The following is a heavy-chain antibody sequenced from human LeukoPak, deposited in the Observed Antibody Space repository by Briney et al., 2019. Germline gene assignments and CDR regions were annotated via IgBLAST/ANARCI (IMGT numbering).Heavy chain of an antibody. CDR1: GFILSNYW. CDR3: SRDFVGADDY. V-gene: IGHV3-74*01. J-gene: IGHJ4*02. D-gene: IGHD1-26*01. Sequence: PGGSLRLSCAASGFILSNYWMHWVRQAPGKGPVWVSRINPDGSRIDYAESVRGRFTISRDSAKNTLYLQMNSLRAEDTAVYYCSRDFVGADDYWGQGTLVTVSS. CDR2: INPDGSRI.